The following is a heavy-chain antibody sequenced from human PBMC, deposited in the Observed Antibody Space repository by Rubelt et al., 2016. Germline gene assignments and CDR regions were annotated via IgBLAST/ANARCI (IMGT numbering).Heavy chain of an antibody. CDR1: GGSISSTSYY. V-gene: IGHV4-39*07. CDR2: IYYSGST. CDR3: ARLGYNGNYAWFDP. Sequence: QLQLQESGPGLVKPSETLSLTCTVSGGSISSTSYYWVWIRQPPGKGLEWIGSIYYSGSTYYNPSLKSRVTISLDTSKNQFAQRLSSGTAADTAVYYCARLGYNGNYAWFDPWGQGTLVTVSS. J-gene: IGHJ5*02. D-gene: IGHD1-7*01.